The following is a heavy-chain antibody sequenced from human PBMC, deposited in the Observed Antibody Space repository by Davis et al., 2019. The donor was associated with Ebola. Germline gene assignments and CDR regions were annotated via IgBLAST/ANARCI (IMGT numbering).Heavy chain of an antibody. Sequence: GESLKISCADSVITFSSYAMTWVRQAPGKGLEWVSAISGSGGSTYYADSMKGRITISRDNSKNTLYLHLDNLRADDSAIYYCARGLRSGFLTFDLWGQGTLVTVSS. V-gene: IGHV3-23*01. D-gene: IGHD6-19*01. CDR2: ISGSGGST. CDR1: VITFSSYA. CDR3: ARGLRSGFLTFDL. J-gene: IGHJ4*02.